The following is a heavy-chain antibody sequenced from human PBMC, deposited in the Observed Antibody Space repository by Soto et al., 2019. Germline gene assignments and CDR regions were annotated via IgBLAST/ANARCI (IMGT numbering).Heavy chain of an antibody. CDR1: GYTFTRYG. CDR3: AREGDVPYYYYGMDV. D-gene: IGHD2-21*02. CDR2: ISGYDGRT. J-gene: IGHJ6*02. V-gene: IGHV1-18*01. Sequence: QVHLVQSGAEVKKPGASVKVSCKTSGYTFTRYGISWVRQAPGQGLEWMGWISGYDGRTNFAQKVQDRVTMTTDTSTSTVYMELMSLSSDYTAVYYCAREGDVPYYYYGMDVWGQGTTVTVSS.